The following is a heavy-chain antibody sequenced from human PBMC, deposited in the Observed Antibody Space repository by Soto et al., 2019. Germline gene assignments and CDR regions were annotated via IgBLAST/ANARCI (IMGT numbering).Heavy chain of an antibody. V-gene: IGHV3-11*01. CDR1: GFTFSDYY. CDR3: ARESSPGDLGPQGGGIDY. D-gene: IGHD4-17*01. J-gene: IGHJ4*02. CDR2: ISSSGSTI. Sequence: QVQLVESGGVLVKPGGSLRLSCAASGFTFSDYYMSWIRQAPGKGLEWVSYISSSGSTIYYADSVKGRFTISRDNAKNSLYLQMNSLRAEDTAVYYCARESSPGDLGPQGGGIDYWGQGTLVTVSS.